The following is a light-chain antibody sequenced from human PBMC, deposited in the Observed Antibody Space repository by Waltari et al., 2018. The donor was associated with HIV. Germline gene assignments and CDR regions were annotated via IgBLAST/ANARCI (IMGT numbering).Light chain of an antibody. Sequence: DIQMTQSPSYLSASVGDRVTITCRASQSISNYLNWYQQKPGKAPKLLIYAASNLQSGVPSRFSGSGSETDFTLIISSLQPEDFATYYCQQRYTALITFGGGTKVEIK. CDR3: QQRYTALIT. J-gene: IGKJ4*01. CDR1: QSISNY. CDR2: AAS. V-gene: IGKV1-39*01.